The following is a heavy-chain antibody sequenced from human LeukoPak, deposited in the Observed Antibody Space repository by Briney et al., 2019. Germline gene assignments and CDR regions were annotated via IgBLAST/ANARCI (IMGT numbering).Heavy chain of an antibody. J-gene: IGHJ3*02. Sequence: ASVKVSCKASGYTFTSYAVVWVRQAPGQGLDWMGWINTNTGNPTYAQGFTGRFVFSLDTSVSTAYLQINSLKAEDTAVYYCAREGTVRYFVLDIWGQGTMVTVSS. V-gene: IGHV7-4-1*02. D-gene: IGHD3-9*01. CDR1: GYTFTSYA. CDR3: AREGTVRYFVLDI. CDR2: INTNTGNP.